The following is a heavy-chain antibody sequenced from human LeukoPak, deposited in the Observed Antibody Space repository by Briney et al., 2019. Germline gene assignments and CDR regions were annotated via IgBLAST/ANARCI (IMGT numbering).Heavy chain of an antibody. CDR1: GGSLSGYY. CDR2: ISHSGGA. CDR3: ARASRGDFWSGWSFDY. V-gene: IGHV4-34*01. Sequence: PSETLSLTCAVYGGSLSGYYWTWVRQPPGKGLEWIGEISHSGGANYNPSLKSRVTISVDTSKNQFSLKPSSVTAADTAVYYCARASRGDFWSGWSFDYWGQGTLVTVSS. J-gene: IGHJ4*02. D-gene: IGHD3-3*01.